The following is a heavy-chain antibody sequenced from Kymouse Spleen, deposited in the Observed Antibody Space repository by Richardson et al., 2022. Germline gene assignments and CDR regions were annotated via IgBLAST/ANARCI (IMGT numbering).Heavy chain of an antibody. J-gene: IGHJ3*02. Sequence: EVQLVESGGGLVQPGGSLRLSCAASGFTFSSYWMSWVRQAPGKGLEWVANIKQDGSEKYYVDSVKGRFTISRDNAKNSLYLQMNSLRAEDTAVYYCARIKYSSSSDAFDIWGQGTMVTVSS. CDR1: GFTFSSYW. CDR2: IKQDGSEK. CDR3: ARIKYSSSSDAFDI. D-gene: IGHD6-6*01. V-gene: IGHV3-7*01.